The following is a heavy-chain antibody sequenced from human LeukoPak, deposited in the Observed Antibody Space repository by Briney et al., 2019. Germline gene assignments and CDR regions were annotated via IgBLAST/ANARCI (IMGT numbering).Heavy chain of an antibody. CDR2: MYHSGST. J-gene: IGHJ6*02. V-gene: IGHV4-30-2*01. CDR3: ASSARIAVAGYYYYGMDV. D-gene: IGHD6-19*01. Sequence: SETLSLTCAVSGGSISSGGYSWSWIRQPPGKGLEWIGYMYHSGSTYYNPSLKSRVIISVDKSKNQFSLKLSSVTAADTAVYYCASSARIAVAGYYYYGMDVWGQGTTVTVSS. CDR1: GGSISSGGYS.